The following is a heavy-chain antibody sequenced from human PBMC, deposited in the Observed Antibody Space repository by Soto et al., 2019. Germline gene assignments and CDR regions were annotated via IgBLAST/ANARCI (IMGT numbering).Heavy chain of an antibody. V-gene: IGHV3-7*01. D-gene: IGHD3-22*01. CDR1: GFTFSSYW. Sequence: GSLRLSCAASGFTFSSYWMSWVRQAPGKGLEWVANIKQDGSEKYYVDSVKGRFTISRDNAKNSLYLQMNSLRAEDTAVYYCARVPYDSSGYYGNWFDPWGQGTLVTVSS. J-gene: IGHJ5*02. CDR3: ARVPYDSSGYYGNWFDP. CDR2: IKQDGSEK.